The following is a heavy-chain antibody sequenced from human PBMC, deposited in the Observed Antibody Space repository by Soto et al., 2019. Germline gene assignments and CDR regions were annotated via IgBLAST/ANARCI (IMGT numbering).Heavy chain of an antibody. D-gene: IGHD3-10*01. V-gene: IGHV3-30-3*01. CDR2: ISYDGSNK. CDR3: ARDRDYYYGMDV. CDR1: GFTFSSYA. J-gene: IGHJ6*02. Sequence: GGSLRLSCAASGFTFSSYAMHWVRQAPGKGLEWVAVISYDGSNKYYADSVKGRFTISRDNSKNTLYLQMNSLRAEDTAVYYCARDRDYYYGMDVWGQGTTVTVSS.